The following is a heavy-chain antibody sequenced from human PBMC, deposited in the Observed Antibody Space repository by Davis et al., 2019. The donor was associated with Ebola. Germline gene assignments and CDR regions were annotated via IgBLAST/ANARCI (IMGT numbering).Heavy chain of an antibody. CDR1: GLTFSRYP. V-gene: IGHV3-30*04. J-gene: IGHJ4*02. Sequence: GESLKISCEVSGLTFSRYPMHWVRQAPGKGLDWVATISYHGYNTYYADSVKGRFTISRDDSKNTVSLQMNSLRPEDTALYYCATSQGLLAATGTGLESWGQGTLVTVSS. CDR2: ISYHGYNT. D-gene: IGHD6-25*01. CDR3: ATSQGLLAATGTGLES.